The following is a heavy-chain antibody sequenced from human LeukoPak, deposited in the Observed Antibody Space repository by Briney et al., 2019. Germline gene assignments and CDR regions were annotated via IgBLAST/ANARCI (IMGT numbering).Heavy chain of an antibody. CDR2: INHSGST. J-gene: IGHJ6*02. CDR1: GGSFSGYY. D-gene: IGHD6-13*01. V-gene: IGHV4-34*01. CDR3: ASVPTSTVAAALHYYDYYGMDV. Sequence: PSETLSLTCAVYGGSFSGYYWRWIRQPPGKGLEWIGEINHSGSTKYNPSLENRVTISVDTSKNQFSLKLSSVTAADTAVYYCASVPTSTVAAALHYYDYYGMDVWGQGTTVTVSS.